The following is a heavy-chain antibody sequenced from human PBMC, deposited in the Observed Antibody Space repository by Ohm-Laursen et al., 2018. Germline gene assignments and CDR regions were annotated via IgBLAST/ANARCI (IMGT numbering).Heavy chain of an antibody. D-gene: IGHD3-16*01. CDR1: GGSISSSNYY. Sequence: TLSITCSVSGGSISSSNYYWGWIRQPPGKGLEWIGSIYYRGSTYYNPSLKSRVTMSVDTSKNQFSLKLSSVTAADTAVFFCARIMTTVDYWGQGTLVTVSS. V-gene: IGHV4-39*01. CDR3: ARIMTTVDY. CDR2: IYYRGST. J-gene: IGHJ4*02.